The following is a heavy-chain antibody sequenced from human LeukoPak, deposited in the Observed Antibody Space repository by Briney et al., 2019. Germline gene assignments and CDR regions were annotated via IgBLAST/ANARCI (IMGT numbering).Heavy chain of an antibody. V-gene: IGHV3-7*01. CDR3: ARDGYSYAMDV. CDR2: IKQDGSEK. J-gene: IGHJ6*02. Sequence: GGSLRLSCAASGSTFSNYWMRWVRQAPGKGLEWVANIKQDGSEKYYVDSVKGRFTISRDNAKSSLYLQMNSLRADDTAVCYCARDGYSYAMDVCGQGTTVTVSS. CDR1: GSTFSNYW.